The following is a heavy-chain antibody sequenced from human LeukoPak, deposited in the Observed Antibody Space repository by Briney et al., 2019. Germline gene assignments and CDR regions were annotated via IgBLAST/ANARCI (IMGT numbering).Heavy chain of an antibody. V-gene: IGHV3-9*01. CDR3: AKDTHVYYYYYGMDV. Sequence: QPGRSLRLSCAASGFTFDDYARHWVRQAPGKGLEWVSGISWNSGSIGYADSVKGRFTISRDNAKNSLYLQMNSLRAEDTALYYCAKDTHVYYYYYGMDVWGQGTTVTVSS. CDR2: ISWNSGSI. CDR1: GFTFDDYA. J-gene: IGHJ6*02.